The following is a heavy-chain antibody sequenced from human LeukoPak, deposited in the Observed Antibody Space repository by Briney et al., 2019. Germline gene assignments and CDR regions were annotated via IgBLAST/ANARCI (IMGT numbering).Heavy chain of an antibody. CDR3: ARGATVINHE. V-gene: IGHV3-23*01. CDR1: GFTFSSYV. CDR2: ITSSGGNT. Sequence: PGGSLRLSCAASGFTFSSYVMSWVRQAPGKGLEWVSTITSSGGNTYYADSVKGRFTISRDNSNNTLYLQMNSLRAEDTAVYYCARGATVINHEWGQGTLVTVSS. J-gene: IGHJ4*02. D-gene: IGHD4-23*01.